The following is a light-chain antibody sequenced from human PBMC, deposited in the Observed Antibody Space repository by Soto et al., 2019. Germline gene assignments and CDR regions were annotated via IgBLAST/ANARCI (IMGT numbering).Light chain of an antibody. Sequence: EIVLTQSPATLSLSPGERATLSCRASQSVGAYLDWYQQKPGQAPRLLIYDASNRASGIPARFSGSGSGTDFTLTISSLEPEDLAVYYCHQRSNWPPLTFGGGTKVEIK. CDR3: HQRSNWPPLT. J-gene: IGKJ4*01. V-gene: IGKV3-11*01. CDR1: QSVGAY. CDR2: DAS.